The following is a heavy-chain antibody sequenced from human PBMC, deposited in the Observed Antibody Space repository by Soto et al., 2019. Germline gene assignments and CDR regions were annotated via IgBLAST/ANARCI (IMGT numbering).Heavy chain of an antibody. CDR1: GYPFIKYG. D-gene: IGHD3-9*01. CDR3: ATSYDTGFDP. V-gene: IGHV1-18*04. Sequence: QLQLVQSAAEVKKPGASVRVSCKAYGYPFIKYGISWIRQAPEQGLEWMGWIKVDSGYTNYAQKFQGRVTMTADTSSDTAFMELRSLSLDDPAVYFCATSYDTGFDPWGQGILVSVSS. CDR2: IKVDSGYT. J-gene: IGHJ5*02.